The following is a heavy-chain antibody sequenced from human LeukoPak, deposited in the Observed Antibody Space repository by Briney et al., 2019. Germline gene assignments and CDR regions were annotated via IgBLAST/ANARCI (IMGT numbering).Heavy chain of an antibody. J-gene: IGHJ4*02. CDR1: GGTFSSYA. D-gene: IGHD5-18*01. V-gene: IGHV1-18*01. CDR3: VRDLGVDTSMIFFDF. Sequence: ASVKVSCKASGGTFSSYAISWVRQAPGQGLEWMGWSSAYNGNTNYVQKFQGRVTMTTDTSTSTAYMELRSLRSDDTAVFYCVRDLGVDTSMIFFDFWGQGTLVTVSS. CDR2: SSAYNGNT.